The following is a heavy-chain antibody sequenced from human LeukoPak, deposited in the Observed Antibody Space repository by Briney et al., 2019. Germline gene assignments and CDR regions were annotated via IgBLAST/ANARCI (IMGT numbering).Heavy chain of an antibody. Sequence: GGSLRLSCAASGFTVSSNYMSWLRQAPGKGLEWVSVIYSGGSTYYADSVKGRFTISRDNSKNTLYLQMNSLRAEDTAVYYCAREGVGYYYGMDVWGQGTTVTVSS. J-gene: IGHJ6*02. V-gene: IGHV3-66*01. CDR2: IYSGGST. CDR3: AREGVGYYYGMDV. CDR1: GFTVSSNY. D-gene: IGHD1-26*01.